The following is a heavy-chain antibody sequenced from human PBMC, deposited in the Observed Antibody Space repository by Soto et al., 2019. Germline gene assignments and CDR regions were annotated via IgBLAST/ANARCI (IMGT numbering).Heavy chain of an antibody. Sequence: LRLSCAASGFTFSSYAMHWVRQAPGKGLEWVAVISYDGSNKYYADSVKGRFTISRDNSKNTLYLQMNSLRAEDTAVYYCARPAVAGNNWFDPWGQGTLVTVSS. CDR1: GFTFSSYA. D-gene: IGHD6-19*01. J-gene: IGHJ5*02. CDR2: ISYDGSNK. CDR3: ARPAVAGNNWFDP. V-gene: IGHV3-30-3*01.